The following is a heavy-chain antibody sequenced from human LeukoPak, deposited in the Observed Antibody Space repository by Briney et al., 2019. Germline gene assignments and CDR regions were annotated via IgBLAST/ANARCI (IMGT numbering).Heavy chain of an antibody. J-gene: IGHJ6*03. D-gene: IGHD2-8*01. V-gene: IGHV4-4*07. CDR3: ARDHKYCTNGVCYSYYYYYMDV. CDR2: IYTSGST. Sequence: SETLSLTCTVSGGSISSYYWSWIRQPAGKGLEWIGRIYTSGSTNYNPSLKSRVTMSVDTSKNQFSLKLSSVTAADTAVYYCARDHKYCTNGVCYSYYYYYMDVWGKGTTVTVSS. CDR1: GGSISSYY.